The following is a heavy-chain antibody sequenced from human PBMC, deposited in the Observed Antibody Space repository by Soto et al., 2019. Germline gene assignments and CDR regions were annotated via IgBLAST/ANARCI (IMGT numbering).Heavy chain of an antibody. CDR3: ARHQSGSGNSNFDF. CDR1: EYSFRIYW. CDR2: VDPNDSFA. J-gene: IGHJ4*02. V-gene: IGHV5-10-1*01. D-gene: IGHD3-10*01. Sequence: GESLKISWQAFEYSFRIYWISWVRQKPGGGLEWMGRVDPNDSFATYSPSFEGHVSISVDKSTNIVYLQWRSLRASDTATYYCARHQSGSGNSNFDFWGQGTLVTVSS.